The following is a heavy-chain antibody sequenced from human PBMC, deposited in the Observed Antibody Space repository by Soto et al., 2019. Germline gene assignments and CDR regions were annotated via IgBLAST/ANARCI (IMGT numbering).Heavy chain of an antibody. Sequence: GGSLRLSCAASGFTFSSYSMNWVRQAPGKGLEWVSSISSSSSYIYYADSVKGRFTISRDNAKNSLYLQMNSLRAEDTAVYYCARLYYYDSSGYYAIDYWGQGTLVTVSS. CDR1: GFTFSSYS. J-gene: IGHJ4*02. V-gene: IGHV3-21*01. CDR3: ARLYYYDSSGYYAIDY. D-gene: IGHD3-22*01. CDR2: ISSSSSYI.